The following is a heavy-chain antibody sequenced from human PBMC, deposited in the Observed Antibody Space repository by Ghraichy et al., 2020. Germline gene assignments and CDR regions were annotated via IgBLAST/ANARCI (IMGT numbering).Heavy chain of an antibody. V-gene: IGHV1-69*13. Sequence: SVKVSCKASGGTFSSYAISWVRQAPGQGLEWMGGIIPIFGTANYAQKFQGRVTITADESTSTAYMELSSLRSEDTAVYYCARDLSGGTVVTDDWGQGTLVTVSS. CDR3: ARDLSGGTVVTDD. D-gene: IGHD4-23*01. CDR1: GGTFSSYA. CDR2: IIPIFGTA. J-gene: IGHJ4*02.